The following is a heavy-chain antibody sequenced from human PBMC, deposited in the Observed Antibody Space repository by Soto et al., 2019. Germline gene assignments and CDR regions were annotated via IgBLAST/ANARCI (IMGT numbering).Heavy chain of an antibody. CDR3: TTDLWRIAVVVGSTGYFNP. V-gene: IGHV3-15*01. J-gene: IGHJ5*02. D-gene: IGHD2-21*01. Sequence: GGSLRLSCAASGFTFSDAWMSWVRQAPGKGLDWGGRIKSKRDGGTTEYAAPVRGRFTISRDDSKNTLYLQMNSLKTEDTAVYYCTTDLWRIAVVVGSTGYFNPWGQGTRVTVSS. CDR2: IKSKRDGGTT. CDR1: GFTFSDAW.